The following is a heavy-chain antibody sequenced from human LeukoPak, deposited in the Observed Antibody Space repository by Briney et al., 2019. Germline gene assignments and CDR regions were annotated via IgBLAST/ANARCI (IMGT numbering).Heavy chain of an antibody. CDR2: IDYNSDGI. Sequence: GGSLRLSCAAPGFTFDDFAMHWVRQAPGKGLEWVSGIDYNSDGIDYAASVKGRFTISRDNAKNSLYLQMNSLRTEDTALYFCAKVSSSWYLAGPDYWGQGTLVTVSS. CDR3: AKVSSSWYLAGPDY. J-gene: IGHJ4*02. V-gene: IGHV3-9*01. CDR1: GFTFDDFA. D-gene: IGHD6-13*01.